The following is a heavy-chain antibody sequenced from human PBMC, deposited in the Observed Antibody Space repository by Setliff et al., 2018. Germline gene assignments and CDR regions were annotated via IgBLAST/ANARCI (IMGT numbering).Heavy chain of an antibody. J-gene: IGHJ4*02. Sequence: PSETLSLTCTVSGGSMGSYYWTWIRQSAGKGLEWIGRVYTTVSTAFNPSINSRVTMSLDKSKNQFSLKLYSVTAADTAVYVCARRWYSYVDYWGQGTLVTFST. CDR3: ARRWYSYVDY. V-gene: IGHV4-4*07. D-gene: IGHD1-1*01. CDR2: VYTTVST. CDR1: GGSMGSYY.